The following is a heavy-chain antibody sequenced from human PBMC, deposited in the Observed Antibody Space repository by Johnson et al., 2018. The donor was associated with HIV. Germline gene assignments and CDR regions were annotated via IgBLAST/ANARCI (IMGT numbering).Heavy chain of an antibody. CDR1: GFTVSSNY. V-gene: IGHV3-66*01. J-gene: IGHJ3*02. CDR3: VRDDYAFHI. Sequence: MLLVESGGGLVQPGGSLRLSCAASGFTVSSNYMSWVRQAPGKGLEWVSVIYSGGSTYYADSVKGRFTISRDNAKNTLYLEMKSLRADDTAVYYCVRDDYAFHIWGQGTVVTVSS. D-gene: IGHD2-21*02. CDR2: IYSGGST.